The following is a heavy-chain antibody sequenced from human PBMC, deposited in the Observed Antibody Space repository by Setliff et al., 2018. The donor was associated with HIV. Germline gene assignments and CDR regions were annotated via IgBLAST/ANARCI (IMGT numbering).Heavy chain of an antibody. V-gene: IGHV3-33*08. CDR2: IWYDGSDE. J-gene: IGHJ4*02. CDR3: ATDPTGGSSGWLDY. Sequence: GGSLRLSCAASGFIFGIYWMSWVRQAPGKGLEWVAVIWYDGSDEYYADSVKGRFTISRDNSKNTLYLQMNSLRVDDTAVYYCATDPTGGSSGWLDYWGQGTLVTVSS. D-gene: IGHD6-19*01. CDR1: GFIFGIYW.